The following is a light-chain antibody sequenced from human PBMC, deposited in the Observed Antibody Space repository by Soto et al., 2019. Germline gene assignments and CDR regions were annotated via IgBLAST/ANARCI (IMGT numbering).Light chain of an antibody. CDR1: DIGSKN. CDR2: DDS. J-gene: IGLJ1*01. CDR3: QAWDXSNDHNYV. V-gene: IGLV3-21*02. Sequence: SYELTQPPSVSVAPGQTARITCGGSDIGSKNVHWYQQKPGQAPVLVVYDDSDRPSGIPERFSGSNSGNTATLTISRAEAGDEADYYCQAWDXSNDHNYVFGTGTXXXVL.